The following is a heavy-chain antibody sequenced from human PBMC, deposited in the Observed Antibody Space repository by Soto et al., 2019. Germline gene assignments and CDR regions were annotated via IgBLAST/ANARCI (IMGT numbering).Heavy chain of an antibody. J-gene: IGHJ6*02. CDR1: GFTFSSYS. D-gene: IGHD2-15*01. CDR2: ISSSSSYI. Sequence: PGGSLRLSCAASGFTFSSYSMNWVRQAPGKGLEWVSSISSSSSYIYYADSVKGRFTISRDNAKNSLYLQMNSPRTEDPAVYYCARDMRFYIVVVVAATNGMDVWGQGTTVPVSS. V-gene: IGHV3-21*01. CDR3: ARDMRFYIVVVVAATNGMDV.